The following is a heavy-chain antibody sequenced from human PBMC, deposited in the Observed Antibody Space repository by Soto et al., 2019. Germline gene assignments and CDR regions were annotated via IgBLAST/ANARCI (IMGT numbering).Heavy chain of an antibody. Sequence: GGSLRLSCAASGFTFSDYYMSWIRQAPGKGLEWVSYISSSSSYTNYADSVKGRFTISRDNAKNSLYLQMDSLRAEDTAVYYCARERATMVRGVRAPYGTDVWGQGTTVTVSS. J-gene: IGHJ6*02. CDR1: GFTFSDYY. CDR3: ARERATMVRGVRAPYGTDV. V-gene: IGHV3-11*06. CDR2: ISSSSSYT. D-gene: IGHD3-10*01.